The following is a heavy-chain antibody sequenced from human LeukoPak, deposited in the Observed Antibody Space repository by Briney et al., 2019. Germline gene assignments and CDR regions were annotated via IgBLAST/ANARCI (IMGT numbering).Heavy chain of an antibody. J-gene: IGHJ4*02. CDR3: TKEVSRCTYFEY. Sequence: GGSLRLSCAASGFTFRSYWMHWVRQAPWKGLVWVALINGDGSSRSYPRFVRGRSTIYSQNDKHTLDLRINRRTADGTAVYLCTKEVSRCTYFEYWAGEPWSPSPQ. V-gene: IGHV3-74*01. CDR2: INGDGSSR. D-gene: IGHD3-22*01. CDR1: GFTFRSYW.